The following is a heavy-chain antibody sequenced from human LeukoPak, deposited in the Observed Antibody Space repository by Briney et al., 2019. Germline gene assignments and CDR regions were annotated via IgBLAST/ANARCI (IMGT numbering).Heavy chain of an antibody. CDR1: GFIFTNYW. Sequence: GGSLRLSCAASGFIFTNYWMGWVRQAPGKGLEWVANIKQDGSEKYYVDSVKGRFTISRDNAKNSLYLQMNSLRVEDTALFYCARISYYGGTPHFDYWGQGTLVTVSS. CDR2: IKQDGSEK. D-gene: IGHD4-23*01. J-gene: IGHJ4*02. CDR3: ARISYYGGTPHFDY. V-gene: IGHV3-7*01.